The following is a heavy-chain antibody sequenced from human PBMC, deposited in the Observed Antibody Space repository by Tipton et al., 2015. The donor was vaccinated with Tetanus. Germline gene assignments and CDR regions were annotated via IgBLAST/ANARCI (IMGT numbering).Heavy chain of an antibody. CDR1: GYSFTSYW. D-gene: IGHD1-7*01. Sequence: QLVQSGAEVKKPGESLKISCKGSGYSFTSYWIGWVRQMPGKGLEWMGIIYPGDSDTSYSPPFQGQVTISADKSISTAYLQRSSLKASDTAMYYCARLGAAGITGTTGILTPDAFDIWGQGTMVTVSS. CDR3: ARLGAAGITGTTGILTPDAFDI. CDR2: IYPGDSDT. J-gene: IGHJ3*02. V-gene: IGHV5-51*01.